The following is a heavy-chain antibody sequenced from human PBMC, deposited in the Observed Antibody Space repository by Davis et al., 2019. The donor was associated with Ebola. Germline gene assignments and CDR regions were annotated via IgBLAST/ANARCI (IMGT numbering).Heavy chain of an antibody. Sequence: GESLKISCAASGFTFSNYAMSWVRQTPGKGLEWVSTIDGPTTNTHYGDSVKGRFTISRDNSKNTLFLQMNSLRAEDTAVYYCSSWLSSHFDYWGRGTLVTVSS. CDR3: SSWLSSHFDY. V-gene: IGHV3-23*05. D-gene: IGHD3-22*01. CDR1: GFTFSNYA. CDR2: IDGPTTNT. J-gene: IGHJ4*02.